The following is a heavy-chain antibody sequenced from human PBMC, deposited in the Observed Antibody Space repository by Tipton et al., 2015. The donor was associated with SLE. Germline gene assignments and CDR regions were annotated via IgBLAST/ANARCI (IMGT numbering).Heavy chain of an antibody. V-gene: IGHV4-34*01. CDR1: GGSFSGYY. D-gene: IGHD2-2*01. J-gene: IGHJ6*03. Sequence: TLSLTCAVYGGSFSGYYWSWIRQPPGKGLEWIGEINHSGSTNYNPSLKSRVTISVDTSKNQFSLKLSSVTAADTAVYYCARELGYCSRTSCYSFYYYYYMDVWGKGTTVTVSS. CDR3: ARELGYCSRTSCYSFYYYYYMDV. CDR2: INHSGST.